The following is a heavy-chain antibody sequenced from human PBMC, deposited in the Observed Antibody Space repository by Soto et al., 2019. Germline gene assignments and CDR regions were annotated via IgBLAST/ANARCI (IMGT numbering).Heavy chain of an antibody. D-gene: IGHD4-17*01. Sequence: EVQLVESGGGLVKPGGSLRLSCAASGFTFSSYSMNWVRQAPGKGLEWVSSISSSSSYIYYADSVKGRFTISRDNAKNSLYLQMNSLRAEDMAVYYCARDLREGAFDIWGQGTMVTVSS. V-gene: IGHV3-21*01. J-gene: IGHJ3*02. CDR3: ARDLREGAFDI. CDR1: GFTFSSYS. CDR2: ISSSSSYI.